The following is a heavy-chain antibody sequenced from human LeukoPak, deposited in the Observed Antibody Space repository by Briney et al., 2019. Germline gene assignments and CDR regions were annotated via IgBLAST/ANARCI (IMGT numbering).Heavy chain of an antibody. CDR3: ARLTKGEQWLAYYFDY. D-gene: IGHD6-19*01. Sequence: MASETLSLTCTVSGGSISGLVWSWIRQPPGEGLDYIGFIYDTGTPTNYNPLLKSRVTLSVDTSKNQFSLNLKSVTAADTAVYYCARLTKGEQWLAYYFDYWGQGALVTVSS. CDR1: GGSISGLV. J-gene: IGHJ4*02. V-gene: IGHV4-59*08. CDR2: IYDTGTPT.